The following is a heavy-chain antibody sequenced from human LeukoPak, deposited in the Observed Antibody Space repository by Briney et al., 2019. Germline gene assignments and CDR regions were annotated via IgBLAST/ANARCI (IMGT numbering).Heavy chain of an antibody. D-gene: IGHD4-17*01. CDR3: VRDSGDYYMDV. J-gene: IGHJ6*03. V-gene: IGHV1-2*02. Sequence: ASVKVSCKASGYTFIGHYIHWLRQAPGQGLEWMGWINPNGGGTIYAQGFQGRVTMTRNLSISTVYMGLRRLTSGDTAMYYCVRDSGDYYMDVGGNGTAVTVSS. CDR1: GYTFIGHY. CDR2: INPNGGGT.